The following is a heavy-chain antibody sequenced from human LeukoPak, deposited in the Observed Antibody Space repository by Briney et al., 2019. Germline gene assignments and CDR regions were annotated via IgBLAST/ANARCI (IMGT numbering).Heavy chain of an antibody. Sequence: SETLSLTCTVSGGSISSGSYYWRWLRQPAGKGLEWIGRIYTSGSTNYNPSLKSRVTISVDTSKNQFSLKLSSVTAADTAVYYCARISSSWLRSSYYMDVWGKGTTVTVSS. CDR2: IYTSGST. J-gene: IGHJ6*03. D-gene: IGHD6-13*01. CDR1: GGSISSGSYY. CDR3: ARISSSWLRSSYYMDV. V-gene: IGHV4-61*02.